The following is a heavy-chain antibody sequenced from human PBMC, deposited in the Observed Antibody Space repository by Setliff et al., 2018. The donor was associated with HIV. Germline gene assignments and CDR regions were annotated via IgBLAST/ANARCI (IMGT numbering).Heavy chain of an antibody. D-gene: IGHD6-6*01. CDR3: ARDPAPSSSASYFQH. V-gene: IGHV1-46*01. CDR2: TNPSSGST. Sequence: ASVKVSCKASGYTFASYYMHWVRQAPGQGLEWMGITNPSSGSTTYAQKFQGRVTMTRDTSTSTVYMELSSLRSEDTAVYYCARDPAPSSSASYFQHWGQGTPVTVSS. J-gene: IGHJ1*01. CDR1: GYTFASYY.